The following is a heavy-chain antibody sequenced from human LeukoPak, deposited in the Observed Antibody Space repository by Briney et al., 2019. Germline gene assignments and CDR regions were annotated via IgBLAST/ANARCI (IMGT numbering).Heavy chain of an antibody. CDR3: ARDAFPGIAVPGTMDV. J-gene: IGHJ6*03. D-gene: IGHD6-19*01. Sequence: GGSLRLSCAASGFTFSDYYMSWIRQAPGKGLEWVSYISSSGSTIYYADSVKGRFTISRDNAKNSLYLQMNSLRAEDTAVYYCARDAFPGIAVPGTMDVWGKGTTVTVSS. CDR1: GFTFSDYY. V-gene: IGHV3-11*04. CDR2: ISSSGSTI.